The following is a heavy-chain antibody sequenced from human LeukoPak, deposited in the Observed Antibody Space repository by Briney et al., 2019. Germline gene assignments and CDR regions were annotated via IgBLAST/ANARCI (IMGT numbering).Heavy chain of an antibody. D-gene: IGHD5-18*01. CDR2: FDPEDGET. Sequence: ASVKVSCKVSGYTLTELSMHWVRQAPGKGLEWMGGFDPEDGETIYAQKFQGRVTMTEDTSTDTAYMELSSLRSEDTAVYYCATEWIQLWGVDYWGQGTLVTLSS. CDR3: ATEWIQLWGVDY. J-gene: IGHJ4*02. V-gene: IGHV1-24*01. CDR1: GYTLTELS.